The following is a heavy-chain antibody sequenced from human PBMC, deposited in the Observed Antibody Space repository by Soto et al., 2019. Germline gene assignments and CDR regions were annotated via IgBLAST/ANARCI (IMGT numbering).Heavy chain of an antibody. J-gene: IGHJ5*02. V-gene: IGHV4-4*07. CDR2: IYTSGST. CDR1: GGSISSYY. D-gene: IGHD3-3*01. Sequence: SETLSLTCTVSGGSISSYYWSWIRQPAGKGLEWIRRIYTSGSTNYNPSLKSRVTMSVDTSKNQFSLKLSSVTAADTAVYYCASEVVWGYYVGNWFDPWGQGTLVTVSS. CDR3: ASEVVWGYYVGNWFDP.